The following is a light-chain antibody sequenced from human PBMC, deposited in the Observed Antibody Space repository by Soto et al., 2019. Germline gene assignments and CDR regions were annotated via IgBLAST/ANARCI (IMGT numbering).Light chain of an antibody. J-gene: IGKJ1*01. CDR3: QQYNNRWT. V-gene: IGKV3-15*01. Sequence: EIVMTQSPATLSVSPGERVTLSCRASQSVSSKLALYQQKPGQAPRLLIYGASTRATGIPARFSGSGSGTEFTLTISSLQSEDFAVYYCQQYNNRWTFGQGTKVEIK. CDR1: QSVSSK. CDR2: GAS.